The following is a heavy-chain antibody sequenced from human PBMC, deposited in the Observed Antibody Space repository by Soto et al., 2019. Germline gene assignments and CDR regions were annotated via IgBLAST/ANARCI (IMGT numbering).Heavy chain of an antibody. CDR2: IYYRGNT. J-gene: IGHJ4*02. Sequence: SETLSLTCTVSGGSTSSDNYWSWIRQPPGKGLEWIGHIYYRGNTDYNPSLKSRLPISIDTSKNQFSLKLSSVTAADTAVYFCAREGGESSDGLYYFDSWGQGSLVTVSS. V-gene: IGHV4-30-4*01. CDR1: GGSTSSDNY. CDR3: AREGGESSDGLYYFDS. D-gene: IGHD3-16*01.